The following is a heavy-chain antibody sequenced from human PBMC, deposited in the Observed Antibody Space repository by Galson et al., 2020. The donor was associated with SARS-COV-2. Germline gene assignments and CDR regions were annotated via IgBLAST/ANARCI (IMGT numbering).Heavy chain of an antibody. D-gene: IGHD2-15*01. V-gene: IGHV3-33*01. CDR3: ARCGGSRTSGGSCYSHNAFDY. J-gene: IGHJ4*02. Sequence: GGSLRLSCAASGFTFSSYGMHWVRQAPGKGLEWVAVIWYDGSNKYYADSVKGRFTISRDNSKNTLYLQMNSLRAEDTAVSYCARCGGSRTSGGSCYSHNAFDYWGQGTLVTVSS. CDR1: GFTFSSYG. CDR2: IWYDGSNK.